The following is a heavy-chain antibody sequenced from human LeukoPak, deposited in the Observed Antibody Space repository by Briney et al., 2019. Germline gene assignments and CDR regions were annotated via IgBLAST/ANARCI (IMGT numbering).Heavy chain of an antibody. CDR1: GYTFTSYG. Sequence: GASVKVSCKASGYTFTSYGISWVRQAPGQGLEWMGGIIPIFGTANYAQKFQGRVTITADESTSTAYMELSSLRSEDTAVYYCAREVVGVPAASYYFDYWGQGTLVTVSS. CDR2: IIPIFGTA. D-gene: IGHD2-2*01. V-gene: IGHV1-69*13. J-gene: IGHJ4*02. CDR3: AREVVGVPAASYYFDY.